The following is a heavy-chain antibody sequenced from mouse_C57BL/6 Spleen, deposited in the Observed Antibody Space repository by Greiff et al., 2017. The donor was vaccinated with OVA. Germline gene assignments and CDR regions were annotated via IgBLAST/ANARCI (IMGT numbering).Heavy chain of an antibody. J-gene: IGHJ1*03. CDR2: ISYDGSN. CDR1: GYSITSGYY. Sequence: EVQRVESGPGLVKPSQSLSLTCSVTGYSITSGYYWNWIRQFPGNKLEWMGYISYDGSNNYNPSLKNRISITRDTSKNQFFLKLNSVTTEDTATYYCARLDWYFDVWGTGTTVTVSS. CDR3: ARLDWYFDV. V-gene: IGHV3-6*01.